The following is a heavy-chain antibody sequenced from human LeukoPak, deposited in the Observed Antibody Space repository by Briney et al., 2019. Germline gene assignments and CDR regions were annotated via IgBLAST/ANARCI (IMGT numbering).Heavy chain of an antibody. D-gene: IGHD6-19*01. CDR1: GFTFSSYS. Sequence: GGSLRLSCAASGFTFSSYSMNWVRQAPGKGLEWVSVINSGGNTYYADSVKGRFAISRDNSKNTLYLQMNSLRAEDTAVYYCARDRSSGWYYFDYWGQGTLVTVSS. CDR2: INSGGNT. V-gene: IGHV3-53*01. J-gene: IGHJ4*02. CDR3: ARDRSSGWYYFDY.